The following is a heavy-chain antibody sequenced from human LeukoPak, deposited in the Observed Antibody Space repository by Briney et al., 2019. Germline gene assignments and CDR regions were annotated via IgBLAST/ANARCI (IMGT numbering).Heavy chain of an antibody. CDR2: VYYSGIT. Sequence: SETLSLSCSVSGASLSSYYYNWTRQPPGKGLEWIGYVYYSGITNFNPSLKSPVTMSVDTSKNQLSLKIRAVTAADTAVYYCARVLLSSGYSTWGQGTLVTVSS. V-gene: IGHV4-59*01. CDR3: ARVLLSSGYST. CDR1: GASLSSYY. D-gene: IGHD3-22*01. J-gene: IGHJ5*02.